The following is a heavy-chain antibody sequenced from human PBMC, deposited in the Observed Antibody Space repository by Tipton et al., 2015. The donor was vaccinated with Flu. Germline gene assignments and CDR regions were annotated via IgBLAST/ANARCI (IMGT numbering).Heavy chain of an antibody. V-gene: IGHV1-46*01. CDR1: GYTFTSYY. J-gene: IGHJ4*02. D-gene: IGHD2-2*01. Sequence: QLVQSGAEVKKPGSSVKVSCKASGYTFTSYYMHWVRQAPGQGLEWMGIINPSGGSTSYAQKFQGRVTMTRDTSTSTVYMELSSLRSEDTAVYYCARGADIVVVPALFGLDYWGQGTLVTVSS. CDR3: ARGADIVVVPALFGLDY. CDR2: INPSGGST.